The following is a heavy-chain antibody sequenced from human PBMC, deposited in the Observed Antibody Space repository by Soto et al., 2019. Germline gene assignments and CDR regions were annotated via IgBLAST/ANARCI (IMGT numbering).Heavy chain of an antibody. CDR2: IYYAGST. J-gene: IGHJ3*02. D-gene: IGHD3-10*01. CDR1: GGSISCYY. Sequence: SETLSLTCTVSGGSISCYYWSWIRQPPGKGLEWIGYIYYAGSTNYNPSLKSRVTMSVDTSKNQFSLELTSVTAADTAVYYFARHGSGGRAFDIWGPGTMVTVSS. V-gene: IGHV4-59*08. CDR3: ARHGSGGRAFDI.